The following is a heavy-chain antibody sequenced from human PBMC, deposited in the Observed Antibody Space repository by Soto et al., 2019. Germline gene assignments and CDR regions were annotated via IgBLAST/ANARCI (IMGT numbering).Heavy chain of an antibody. CDR1: GYTFTSYG. J-gene: IGHJ4*02. CDR3: ARDLIDFWSGENFDY. CDR2: ISAYNGNT. V-gene: IGHV1-18*01. D-gene: IGHD3-3*01. Sequence: DSVKVSCKASGYTFTSYGISWVRQVPGQGLEWMGWISAYNGNTNYAQKLQGRVTMTTDTSTSTAYMELRSLRSDDTAVYYCARDLIDFWSGENFDYWGQGTLVTVSS.